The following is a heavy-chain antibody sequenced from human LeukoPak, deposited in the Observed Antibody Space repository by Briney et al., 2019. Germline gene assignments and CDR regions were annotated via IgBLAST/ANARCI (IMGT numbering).Heavy chain of an antibody. CDR3: ARVSNSGWGSRFDP. V-gene: IGHV3-11*04. CDR1: GFTFSDYY. J-gene: IGHJ5*02. Sequence: KSGGSLRLSCAASGFTFSDYYMSWIRQAPGKGLEWVSYISSSGSTIYYADSVKGRFTISRDNAKNSLYLQMNSLRAEDTAVYYCARVSNSGWGSRFDPWGQGTLVTVSS. D-gene: IGHD6-19*01. CDR2: ISSSGSTI.